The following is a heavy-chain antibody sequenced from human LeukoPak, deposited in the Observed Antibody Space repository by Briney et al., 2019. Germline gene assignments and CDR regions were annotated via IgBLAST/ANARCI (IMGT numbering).Heavy chain of an antibody. CDR1: GFNFDDHA. J-gene: IGHJ3*02. CDR2: ISWNSDTI. Sequence: GGSLRLSCAASGFNFDDHAMHWVRHAPGKGLEWVSGISWNSDTIGYVDSVRGRFTISRDNAKNSLYLQMDSLRPEDTALYYCATVGGGTSGWDAFDIWGQGTMVTVSS. CDR3: ATVGGGTSGWDAFDI. V-gene: IGHV3-9*01. D-gene: IGHD6-19*01.